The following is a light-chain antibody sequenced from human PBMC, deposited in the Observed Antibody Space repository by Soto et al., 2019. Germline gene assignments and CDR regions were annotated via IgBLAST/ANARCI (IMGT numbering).Light chain of an antibody. J-gene: IGKJ5*01. Sequence: EIVLTQSPGTLSLSAGEGATISCRASQSVSSSYLAWYQQKPGQAPMLLIYGASSNATGIPDRFSSSGSGTYFTLTISRLEHEDFAVYNCQHYGSLITFGQGTRLEI. V-gene: IGKV3-20*01. CDR1: QSVSSSY. CDR3: QHYGSLIT. CDR2: GAS.